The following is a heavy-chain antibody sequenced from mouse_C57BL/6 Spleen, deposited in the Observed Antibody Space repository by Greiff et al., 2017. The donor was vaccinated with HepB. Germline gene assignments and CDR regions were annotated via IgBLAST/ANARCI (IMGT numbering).Heavy chain of an antibody. Sequence: QVQLQQSGAELVKPGASVKISCKASGYAFSSYWMNWVKQRPGKGLEWIGQIYPGDGDTNYNGKFKGKATLTADKSSSTAYMQLSSLTSEDSAVYFCARREQYYSNYVGYFDVWGTGTTVTVSS. CDR2: IYPGDGDT. CDR1: GYAFSSYW. D-gene: IGHD2-5*01. J-gene: IGHJ1*03. V-gene: IGHV1-80*01. CDR3: ARREQYYSNYVGYFDV.